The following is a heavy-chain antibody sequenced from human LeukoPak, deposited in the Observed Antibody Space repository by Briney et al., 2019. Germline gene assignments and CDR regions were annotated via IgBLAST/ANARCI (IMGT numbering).Heavy chain of an antibody. CDR3: AKDNTAMVTTWYFDL. V-gene: IGHV3-48*04. J-gene: IGHJ2*01. D-gene: IGHD5-18*01. Sequence: GGSLRLSCAASGFTFSSYSMNWVRQAPGKGLEWVSYISSSSSTIYYADSVKGRFTISRDNAKNSLYLQMNSLRAEDTAVYYCAKDNTAMVTTWYFDLWGRGTPVTVSS. CDR1: GFTFSSYS. CDR2: ISSSSSTI.